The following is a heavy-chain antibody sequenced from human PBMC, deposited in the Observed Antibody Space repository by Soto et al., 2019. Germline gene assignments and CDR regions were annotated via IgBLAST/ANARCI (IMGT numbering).Heavy chain of an antibody. V-gene: IGHV4-39*01. CDR1: GGSIISSSYY. CDR3: VRQKMSSKPVGY. Sequence: SETLSLTCTVSGGSIISSSYYWGWIRQPPGKGLEWIGSIYYSGSTYYNPSLKSRVTISLDTSKNQFSLQLTSVTAADTAVYYCVRQKMSSKPVGYWGQGTLVTVSS. D-gene: IGHD3-10*01. J-gene: IGHJ4*02. CDR2: IYYSGST.